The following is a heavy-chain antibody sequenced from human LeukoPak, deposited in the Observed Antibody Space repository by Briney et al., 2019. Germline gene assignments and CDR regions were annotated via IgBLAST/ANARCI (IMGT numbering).Heavy chain of an antibody. CDR1: GFTFDDYA. J-gene: IGHJ5*02. Sequence: GGSLRLSCAASGFTFDDYAMHWVRQAPGKGLEWVSRISGDGGSTYYADSVKGRFTISRDNSKNSLYLQMNSLRTEDTALYYCAKLGSRIAVAGTWFDPWGQGTLVTVSS. D-gene: IGHD6-19*01. V-gene: IGHV3-43*02. CDR2: ISGDGGST. CDR3: AKLGSRIAVAGTWFDP.